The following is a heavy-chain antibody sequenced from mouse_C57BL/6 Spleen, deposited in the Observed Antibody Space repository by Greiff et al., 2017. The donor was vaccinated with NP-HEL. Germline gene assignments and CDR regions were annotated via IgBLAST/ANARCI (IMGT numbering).Heavy chain of an antibody. CDR1: GYSFTGYY. D-gene: IGHD1-1*01. J-gene: IGHJ2*01. Sequence: EVMLVESGPELVKPGASVKISCKASGYSFTGYYMNWVKQSPEKSLEWIGEINPSTGGTTYNQKFKAKATLTVDKSSSTAYMQLKSLTSEDSAVYYCARYYYGSSRYFDYWAKAPLSQSPQ. CDR2: INPSTGGT. V-gene: IGHV1-42*01. CDR3: ARYYYGSSRYFDY.